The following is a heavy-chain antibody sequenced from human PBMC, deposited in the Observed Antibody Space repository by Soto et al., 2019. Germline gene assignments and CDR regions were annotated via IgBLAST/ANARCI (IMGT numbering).Heavy chain of an antibody. CDR2: ISAYNGNT. CDR1: GYTFTSYG. CDR3: ARFSGGSYNTYYFYYGMDV. D-gene: IGHD2-15*01. Sequence: QVPLVQSGAEVKKPGASVKVSCKASGYTFTSYGIRWVRQAPGQGLDWMGWISAYNGNTKYAQDVQGRVTMTTDTSTSTAYMDLRSLRSDDTAMYYCARFSGGSYNTYYFYYGMDVWGQGTTVTVSS. V-gene: IGHV1-18*04. J-gene: IGHJ6*02.